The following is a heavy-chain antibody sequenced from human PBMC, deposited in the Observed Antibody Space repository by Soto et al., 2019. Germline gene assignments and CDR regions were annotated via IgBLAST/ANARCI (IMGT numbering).Heavy chain of an antibody. J-gene: IGHJ5*02. CDR2: TYFRSKWHY. CDR1: GNSVSSNNAA. D-gene: IGHD1-1*01. Sequence: SPTLSLSCAISGNSVSSNNAAWNWIRQSPSRGLEWLGRTYFRSKWHYGYAVSVRSRITIKPDTSKNQFSLQLNSVTPEDTAVYYCARSEQCLTTWGQGTLVTVSS. CDR3: ARSEQCLTT. V-gene: IGHV6-1*01.